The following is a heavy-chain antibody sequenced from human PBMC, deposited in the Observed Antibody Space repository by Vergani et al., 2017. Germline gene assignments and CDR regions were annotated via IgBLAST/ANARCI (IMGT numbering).Heavy chain of an antibody. D-gene: IGHD2-8*01. V-gene: IGHV5-51*01. CDR3: ARLAGYCTNGVCYTEYFQH. Sequence: EVQLVQSGAEVKKPGESLKISCTGSGYSFTSYWIGWVRQMPGKGLEWMGIIYPGDSDTRCSPSFQGQVTISADKSISTAYLQWSSLKASDTAMYYCARLAGYCTNGVCYTEYFQHWGQGTLVTVSS. J-gene: IGHJ1*01. CDR1: GYSFTSYW. CDR2: IYPGDSDT.